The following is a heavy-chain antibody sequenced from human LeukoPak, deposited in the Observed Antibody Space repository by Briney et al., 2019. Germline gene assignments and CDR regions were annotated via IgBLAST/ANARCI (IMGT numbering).Heavy chain of an antibody. CDR1: GGSISSYY. Sequence: PSETLSLTCTVSGGSISSYYWSWIRQPAGKGLEWIGRIYTSGSTNYNPSLKSRVTISVDTSKNQFSLKLSSVTAADTAVYYCARWSIAAAGVPYYYYYMDVWGKGTTVTVSS. J-gene: IGHJ6*03. V-gene: IGHV4-4*07. CDR3: ARWSIAAAGVPYYYYYMDV. D-gene: IGHD6-13*01. CDR2: IYTSGST.